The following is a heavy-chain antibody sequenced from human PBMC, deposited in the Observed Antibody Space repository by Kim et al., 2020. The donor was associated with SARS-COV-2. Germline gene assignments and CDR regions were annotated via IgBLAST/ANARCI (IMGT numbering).Heavy chain of an antibody. Sequence: GGSLRLSCAASGFTFSSYAMSLVRQAPGKGLEWVSAISGSGGSTYYADSVKGRFTISRDNSKNTLYLQMNSLRAEDTAVYYCAKDPTAMDPKNWFDPWGQGTLVTVSS. CDR3: AKDPTAMDPKNWFDP. J-gene: IGHJ5*02. V-gene: IGHV3-23*01. CDR1: GFTFSSYA. D-gene: IGHD5-18*01. CDR2: ISGSGGST.